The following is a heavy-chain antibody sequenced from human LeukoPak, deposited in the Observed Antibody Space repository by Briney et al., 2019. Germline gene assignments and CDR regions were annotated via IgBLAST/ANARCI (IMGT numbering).Heavy chain of an antibody. Sequence: GGSLRLSCAASGFTFSSYSMNWVRQAPGKGLEWVSYISSSSSTIYYADSVKGRFTISRDNSKNTLYLQMNSLRAEDTAVYYCAKSGLNRFDYWGQGTLVTVSS. CDR2: ISSSSSTI. J-gene: IGHJ4*02. V-gene: IGHV3-48*01. CDR3: AKSGLNRFDY. D-gene: IGHD2-15*01. CDR1: GFTFSSYS.